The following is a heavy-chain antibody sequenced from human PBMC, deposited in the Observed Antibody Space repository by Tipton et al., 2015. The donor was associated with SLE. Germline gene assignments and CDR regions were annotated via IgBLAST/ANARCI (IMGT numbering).Heavy chain of an antibody. J-gene: IGHJ3*02. D-gene: IGHD2-15*01. V-gene: IGHV4-38-2*02. CDR2: IYHSGST. Sequence: TLSFTCTVSGGSISSYYWGWIRQPPGKGLEWIGSIYHSGSTYYNPSLKSRVTISVDTSKNQFSLKLSSVTAADTAVYYCARLKDGAFDIWGQGTMVTVSS. CDR1: GGSISSYY. CDR3: ARLKDGAFDI.